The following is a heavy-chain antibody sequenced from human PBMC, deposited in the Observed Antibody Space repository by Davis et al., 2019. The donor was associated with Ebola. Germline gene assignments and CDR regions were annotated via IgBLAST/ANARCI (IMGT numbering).Heavy chain of an antibody. CDR3: ATILGAPALHTYYYYGMDV. J-gene: IGHJ6*02. CDR1: GYTLTELS. V-gene: IGHV1-24*01. D-gene: IGHD7-27*01. CDR2: FDPEDGET. Sequence: AASVKVSCKVSGYTLTELSMHWVRQAPGKGLEWMGGFDPEDGETIYAQKFQGRVTMTEDTSTDTAYMELSRLRSEDTAVYYCATILGAPALHTYYYYGMDVWGQGTTVTVSS.